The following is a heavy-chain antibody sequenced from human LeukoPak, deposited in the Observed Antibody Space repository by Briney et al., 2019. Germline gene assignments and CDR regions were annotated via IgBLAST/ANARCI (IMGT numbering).Heavy chain of an antibody. J-gene: IGHJ4*02. D-gene: IGHD5-24*01. Sequence: SETLSLTCIVSGGSITSYYWSWIRQPPGKGLEWIGEINHSGSTNYNPSLKSRVTISVDTSKNQFSLKLTSVTAADTAVYYCARLYLPATRFDYWGQGTLVTVSS. CDR1: GGSITSYY. CDR3: ARLYLPATRFDY. CDR2: INHSGST. V-gene: IGHV4-59*08.